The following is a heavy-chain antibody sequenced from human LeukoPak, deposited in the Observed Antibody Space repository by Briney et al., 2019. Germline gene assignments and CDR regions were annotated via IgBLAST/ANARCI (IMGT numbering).Heavy chain of an antibody. Sequence: GGSLRLSCAASGFTFSSYSMNWVRQAPGKGLEWVSSISSSSSYIYYADSVKGRFTISRDNAKNSLYLQMNSLRAEDTAVYYCARVQRGNWSDPWGQGTLVTVSS. V-gene: IGHV3-21*01. J-gene: IGHJ5*02. CDR3: ARVQRGNWSDP. CDR1: GFTFSSYS. CDR2: ISSSSSYI.